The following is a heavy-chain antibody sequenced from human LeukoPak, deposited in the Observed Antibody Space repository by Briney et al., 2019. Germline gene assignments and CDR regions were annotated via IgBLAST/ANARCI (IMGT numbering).Heavy chain of an antibody. J-gene: IGHJ6*02. CDR1: GFTVSSNY. Sequence: SGGSLRLSCAASGFTVSSNYMSWVRQAPGKGLELVSVIYSGGSTYYADSLKGRFTISRDNSKNTLYIQMNRLRGEDTAVYSCARDTRGGSYGYYYYYGMDVWGQGTTVTVSS. CDR3: ARDTRGGSYGYYYYYGMDV. D-gene: IGHD1-26*01. V-gene: IGHV3-53*01. CDR2: IYSGGST.